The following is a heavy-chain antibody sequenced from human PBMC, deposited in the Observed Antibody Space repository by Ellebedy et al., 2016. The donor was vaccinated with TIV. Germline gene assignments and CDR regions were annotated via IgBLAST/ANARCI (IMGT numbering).Heavy chain of an antibody. CDR1: GFTFSRHA. CDR2: ISYEVSNK. CDR3: AREAPGSAYDFKGYFDS. J-gene: IGHJ4*02. V-gene: IGHV3-30*04. Sequence: GGSLRLSCVVSGFTFSRHAMHWVRQAPGKGLEWVAVISYEVSNKFYRDSVEGRFTISRDNSKNTSFLQMNNVRAEDTALYFCAREAPGSAYDFKGYFDSWGQGTLVTVSA. D-gene: IGHD5-12*01.